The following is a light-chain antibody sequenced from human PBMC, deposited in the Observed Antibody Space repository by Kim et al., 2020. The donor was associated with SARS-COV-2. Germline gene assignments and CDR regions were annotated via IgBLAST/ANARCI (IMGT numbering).Light chain of an antibody. Sequence: RAAINCKSSQSVLYSSNNKNYLAWYQQKPGQPPKLLIDWASTRESGVPDRCSGSGSGTDFTLTISSLQAEDVAVYYCQQYYSTPTFGQGTKVDIK. CDR2: WAS. CDR1: QSVLYSSNNKNY. CDR3: QQYYSTPT. J-gene: IGKJ1*01. V-gene: IGKV4-1*01.